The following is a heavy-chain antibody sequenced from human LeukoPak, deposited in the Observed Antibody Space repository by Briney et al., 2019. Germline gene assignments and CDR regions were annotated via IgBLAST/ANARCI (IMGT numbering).Heavy chain of an antibody. J-gene: IGHJ6*02. CDR1: GFTFSSYG. CDR2: ISYDGSNK. Sequence: GGSLRLSCAASGFTFSSYGMHWVRQAPGKGLEWVAVISYDGSNKYYADSVKGRFTISRDNSKNTLYLQMNSLRAEDTAVYYCARSADSSGSPYYYYYYGMDVWGQGTTVTVSS. CDR3: ARSADSSGSPYYYYYYGMDV. D-gene: IGHD3-22*01. V-gene: IGHV3-30*03.